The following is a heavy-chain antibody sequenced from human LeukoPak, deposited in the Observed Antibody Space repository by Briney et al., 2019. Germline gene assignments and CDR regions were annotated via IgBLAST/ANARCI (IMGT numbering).Heavy chain of an antibody. Sequence: PGRSLRLSCTTSGFRLSEYGIHWVRQAPGKRLEWGAVIWYDGSYKHYVDSVKGRFTISRDNSKNTVYLQMNRLRVEDTAVYFCAKDGQGRGYYYLDYWGQGTLVTVSS. V-gene: IGHV3-33*06. D-gene: IGHD3-3*01. CDR1: GFRLSEYG. J-gene: IGHJ4*02. CDR3: AKDGQGRGYYYLDY. CDR2: IWYDGSYK.